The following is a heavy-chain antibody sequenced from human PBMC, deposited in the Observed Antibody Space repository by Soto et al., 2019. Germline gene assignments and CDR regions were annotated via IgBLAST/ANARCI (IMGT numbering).Heavy chain of an antibody. V-gene: IGHV1-18*01. Sequence: ASVKVSCKASGYTFTSYVISWVRQAPAQGLEWMGWISAYNGNTNFAQKLQGRVTMTTDTSTSTAYMELRSLRSDDTAVYYCARVVATVAGPYGMDVWGQGTTVTVSS. CDR1: GYTFTSYV. CDR2: ISAYNGNT. D-gene: IGHD6-19*01. J-gene: IGHJ6*02. CDR3: ARVVATVAGPYGMDV.